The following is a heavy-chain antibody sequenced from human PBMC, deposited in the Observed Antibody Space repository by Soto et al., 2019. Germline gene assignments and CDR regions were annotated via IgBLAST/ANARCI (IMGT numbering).Heavy chain of an antibody. Sequence: QVQLQQWGAGLLKPSETLSLTCAVYGGSFSGYYWSWIRQPPGKGLEWIGEINHSGSTNYNPSLESRVTISVDTSKNQFSLKLSSVTAADTAVYYCARALRYFDWLLGWFDPWGQGTLVTVSS. V-gene: IGHV4-34*01. J-gene: IGHJ5*02. CDR1: GGSFSGYY. CDR2: INHSGST. CDR3: ARALRYFDWLLGWFDP. D-gene: IGHD3-9*01.